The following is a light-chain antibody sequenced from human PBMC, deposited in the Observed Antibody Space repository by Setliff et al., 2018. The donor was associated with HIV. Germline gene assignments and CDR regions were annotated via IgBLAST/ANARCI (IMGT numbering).Light chain of an antibody. CDR3: SSYTSSGTI. V-gene: IGLV2-14*03. CDR2: DVT. Sequence: QSALTQPASVSGSPGQSITISCAGTSTDVGGYDFVSWYQQHPGKAPKLIIYDVTNRPSGVSNRFSGSKSGKTASLAISGLQPDDEAHYYCSSYTSSGTIFGGGTKGTVL. CDR1: STDVGGYDF. J-gene: IGLJ2*01.